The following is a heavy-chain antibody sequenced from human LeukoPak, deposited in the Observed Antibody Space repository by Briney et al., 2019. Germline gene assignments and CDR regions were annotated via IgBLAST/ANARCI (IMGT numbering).Heavy chain of an antibody. D-gene: IGHD5-24*01. J-gene: IGHJ4*02. Sequence: PGGSLRLSCAASGFTFSSYSMNWVRQAPGKGLEWVSYISSSSSTIYCADSVKGRFTISRDNAKNSLYLQMNSLRDGDTAVYYCARASFQRWLQLGGDWGQGALVTVSS. CDR3: ARASFQRWLQLGGD. CDR2: ISSSSSTI. CDR1: GFTFSSYS. V-gene: IGHV3-48*02.